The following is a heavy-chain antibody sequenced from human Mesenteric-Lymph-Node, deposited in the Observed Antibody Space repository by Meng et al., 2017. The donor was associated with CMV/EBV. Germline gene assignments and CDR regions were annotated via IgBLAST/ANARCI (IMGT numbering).Heavy chain of an antibody. CDR1: GFTFSDYY. Sequence: GESLKISCAASGFTFSDYYMSWIHQAPGKGLEWVSYISSSGSTIYYADSVKGRFTISRDNAKNSLYLQMNSLRAEDTAVYYCARAGGIYDSPDVWGQGTTVTVSS. J-gene: IGHJ6*02. D-gene: IGHD3-3*01. V-gene: IGHV3-11*04. CDR2: ISSSGSTI. CDR3: ARAGGIYDSPDV.